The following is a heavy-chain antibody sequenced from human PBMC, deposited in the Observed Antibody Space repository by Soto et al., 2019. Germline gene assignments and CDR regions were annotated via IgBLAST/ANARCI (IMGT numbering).Heavy chain of an antibody. CDR1: NSSITNFH. CDR3: AAYDSEGYFDY. J-gene: IGHJ4*02. Sequence: SETLSLTCTVSNSSITNFHWSWIRQPPGKGLEWIGYIYFSGSTNYNPSLKSRVTMSIDTSKNEFSLKLISVTAADTAAYYCAAYDSEGYFDYWGQGALVTVSS. V-gene: IGHV4-59*01. CDR2: IYFSGST. D-gene: IGHD3-9*01.